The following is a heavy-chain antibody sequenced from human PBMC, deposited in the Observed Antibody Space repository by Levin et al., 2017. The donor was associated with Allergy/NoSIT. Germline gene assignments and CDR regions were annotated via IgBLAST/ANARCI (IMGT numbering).Heavy chain of an antibody. J-gene: IGHJ5*01. CDR2: IKSNTDGGTI. CDR3: TIEHEYGDYTNCFES. V-gene: IGHV3-15*07. Sequence: GGSLRLSCAASGFSFRNAWMNWVRQTPGKGLEWVGRIKSNTDGGTIEYAAPVKDRFIISRDDSKDTLFLQMKSLKSEDTAVYYCTIEHEYGDYTNCFESWGQGTLVTVSS. CDR1: GFSFRNAW. D-gene: IGHD4-17*01.